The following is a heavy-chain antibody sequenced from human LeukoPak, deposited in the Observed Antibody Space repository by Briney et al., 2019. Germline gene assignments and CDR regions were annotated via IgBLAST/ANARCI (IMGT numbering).Heavy chain of an antibody. D-gene: IGHD1-26*01. V-gene: IGHV4-34*01. CDR2: INHSGST. Sequence: SETLSLTCAVYGGSFSGYYWSWIRQPPGKGLEWIGEINHSGSTYYNPSLKSRVTISVDTSKNQFSLKLSSVTAADTAVYYCARDPRYSGSGLDIWGQGTMVTVSS. J-gene: IGHJ3*02. CDR1: GGSFSGYY. CDR3: ARDPRYSGSGLDI.